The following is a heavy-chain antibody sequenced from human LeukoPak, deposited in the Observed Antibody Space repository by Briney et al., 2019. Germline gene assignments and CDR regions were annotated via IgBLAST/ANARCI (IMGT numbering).Heavy chain of an antibody. V-gene: IGHV4-39*07. CDR2: IYYSGST. CDR1: GGSISSSSYY. J-gene: IGHJ4*02. CDR3: AREDTPMVTPFDY. Sequence: SETLSLTCTVSGGSISSSSYYWGWIRQPPGKGLEWIGSIYYSGSTYYNPSLKSRVTISIDTSKNQFSLRLSSVTAADTAVYYCAREDTPMVTPFDYWGQGTLVTVSS. D-gene: IGHD5-18*01.